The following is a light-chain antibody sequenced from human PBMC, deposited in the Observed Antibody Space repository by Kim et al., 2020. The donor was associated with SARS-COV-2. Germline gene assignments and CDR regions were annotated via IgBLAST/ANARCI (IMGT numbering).Light chain of an antibody. Sequence: PGKTARITCGGTSIGSKGVRWYQQGPGPAPVLVISYDSVRPSGIPERFSGSNSGNTATVTISRVEAGDEADYYCQVWDSSDDHRVVFGGGTQLTVL. CDR3: QVWDSSDDHRVV. CDR2: YDS. J-gene: IGLJ2*01. CDR1: SIGSKG. V-gene: IGLV3-21*04.